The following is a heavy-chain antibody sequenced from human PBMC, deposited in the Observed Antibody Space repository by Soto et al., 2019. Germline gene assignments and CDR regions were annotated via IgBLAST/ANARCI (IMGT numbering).Heavy chain of an antibody. V-gene: IGHV4-59*08. Sequence: PSETLSLTCTVSGGSISSYYWSWIRQPPGKGLEWIGYIYYSGSTNYNPSLKSRVTISVDTSKNQFSLKLSSVTAADTAVYFCARHWATTVTTPFDYWGQGTLVTVSS. CDR1: GGSISSYY. CDR3: ARHWATTVTTPFDY. D-gene: IGHD4-17*01. CDR2: IYYSGST. J-gene: IGHJ4*02.